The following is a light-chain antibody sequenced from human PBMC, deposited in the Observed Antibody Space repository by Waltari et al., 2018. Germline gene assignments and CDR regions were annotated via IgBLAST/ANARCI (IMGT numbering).Light chain of an antibody. Sequence: ENVLTQSPATLSLSPGEAATLSCRASQNVGNSLAWYQHKPGQAPSLRIYDAANRASGIPARFSGSGSGTDFTLTISSLEPDDFAVYYCQQRSNWHTFGQGTRLEIK. V-gene: IGKV3-11*01. CDR1: QNVGNS. J-gene: IGKJ2*01. CDR3: QQRSNWHT. CDR2: DAA.